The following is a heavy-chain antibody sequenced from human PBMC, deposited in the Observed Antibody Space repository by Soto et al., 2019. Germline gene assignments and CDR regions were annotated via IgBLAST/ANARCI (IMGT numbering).Heavy chain of an antibody. J-gene: IGHJ6*02. Sequence: EVQLVESGGGLIQPGGSLRLSCAASGFTVSSNYMSWVRQAPGKGLEWVSVIYSGGSTYYADSVKGRFTISRDNSKNTLYLQMNSLRGEDTAVYYCVRPIVGATWNYYYGMDVWGQGTTVTVSS. CDR1: GFTVSSNY. V-gene: IGHV3-53*01. CDR2: IYSGGST. D-gene: IGHD1-26*01. CDR3: VRPIVGATWNYYYGMDV.